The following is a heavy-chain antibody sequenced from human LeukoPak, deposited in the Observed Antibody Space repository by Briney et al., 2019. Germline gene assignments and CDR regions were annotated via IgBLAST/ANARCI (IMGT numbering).Heavy chain of an antibody. CDR2: IYYSGST. J-gene: IGHJ6*02. CDR1: GGSISSYY. D-gene: IGHD3-10*01. V-gene: IGHV4-59*01. Sequence: SETLSLTCTVSGGSISSYYWSRIRQPPGKGLEWIGYIYYSGSTNYNPSLKSRVTISVDTSKNQFSLKLSSVTAADTAVYYCARDRYYGSGDFYGMDVWGQGTTVTVSS. CDR3: ARDRYYGSGDFYGMDV.